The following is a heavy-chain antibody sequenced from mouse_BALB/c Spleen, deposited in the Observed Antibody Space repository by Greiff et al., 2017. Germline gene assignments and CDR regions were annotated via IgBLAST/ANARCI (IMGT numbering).Heavy chain of an antibody. V-gene: IGHV14-3*02. CDR3: ARSELGRLDY. Sequence: VHVKQSGAELVKPGASVKLSCTASGFNIKDTYMHWVKQRPEQGLEWIGRIDPANGNTKYDPKFQGKATITADTSSNTAYLQLSSLTSEDTAVYYCARSELGRLDYWGQGTSVTVSS. CDR2: IDPANGNT. CDR1: GFNIKDTY. J-gene: IGHJ4*01. D-gene: IGHD4-1*01.